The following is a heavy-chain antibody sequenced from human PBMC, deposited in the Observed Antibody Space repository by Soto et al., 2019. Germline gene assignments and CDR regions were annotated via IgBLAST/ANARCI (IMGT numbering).Heavy chain of an antibody. D-gene: IGHD4-17*01. CDR2: ISVSGGST. Sequence: GGSLRLSCAASGFTFGIYAMSWVRQAPGKGLEWVSAISVSGGSTYYADSVKGRFTISRDNSKNMLYLQMNSLRAEDTAVYYCARGSYGDYDYWGQGTLVTVSS. CDR1: GFTFGIYA. V-gene: IGHV3-23*01. J-gene: IGHJ4*02. CDR3: ARGSYGDYDY.